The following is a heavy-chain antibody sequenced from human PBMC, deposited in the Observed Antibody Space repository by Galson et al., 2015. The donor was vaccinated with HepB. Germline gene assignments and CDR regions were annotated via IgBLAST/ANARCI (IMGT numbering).Heavy chain of an antibody. CDR2: ISFQSTYT. D-gene: IGHD3-16*02. V-gene: IGHV3-11*06. J-gene: IGHJ3*01. Sequence: SLRLSCAATGFTSSDYYMSWIRQAPGKGLEWFSYISFQSTYTNYADSVKGRFTISRDNAKSSLYLQMDSLTADDTAIYYCARGVVVTLSSAFDLWGQGTRVTVSS. CDR1: GFTSSDYY. CDR3: ARGVVVTLSSAFDL.